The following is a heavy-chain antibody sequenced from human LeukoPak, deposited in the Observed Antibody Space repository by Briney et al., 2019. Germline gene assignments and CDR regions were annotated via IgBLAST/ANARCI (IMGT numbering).Heavy chain of an antibody. V-gene: IGHV3-30*02. CDR1: GFTFSSYG. D-gene: IGHD3-10*01. CDR3: AKDLSGISSYMDV. Sequence: PGGSLRLSCAASGFTFSSYGMHWVRQAPGKGLEWVAFIRYDGSNKYYADSVKGRFTISRDNSKNTLYLQMNSLKAEDTAVYYCAKDLSGISSYMDVWGKGTTVTISS. CDR2: IRYDGSNK. J-gene: IGHJ6*03.